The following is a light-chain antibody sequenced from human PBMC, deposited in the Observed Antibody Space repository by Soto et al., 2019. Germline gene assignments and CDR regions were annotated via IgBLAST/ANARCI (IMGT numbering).Light chain of an antibody. Sequence: EIVMTQSPATLSVSPGERATLSCRASQSVGSTLAWYQQKPGQSPRLLIYGASIRATGIPVRFCGSGSGTEFTLTISSLQSEDFAVYFCQQYNNWPRTFGQGTKV. V-gene: IGKV3-15*01. CDR1: QSVGST. CDR2: GAS. CDR3: QQYNNWPRT. J-gene: IGKJ1*01.